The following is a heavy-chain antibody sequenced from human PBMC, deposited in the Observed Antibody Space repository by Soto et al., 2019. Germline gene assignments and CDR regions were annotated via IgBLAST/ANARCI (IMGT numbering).Heavy chain of an antibody. CDR2: ISYDGSNK. V-gene: IGHV3-30-3*01. Sequence: QVQLVESGGGVVQPGRSLRLSCAASGFTFSSYAMHWVRQAPGKGLEWVAVISYDGSNKYYADSVKGRFTISRDNSKNTLYLQMNSLGAEDTAVYYWARPLWRDDYNWGYFDLWGRGTLVTVSS. CDR1: GFTFSSYA. D-gene: IGHD4-4*01. J-gene: IGHJ2*01. CDR3: ARPLWRDDYNWGYFDL.